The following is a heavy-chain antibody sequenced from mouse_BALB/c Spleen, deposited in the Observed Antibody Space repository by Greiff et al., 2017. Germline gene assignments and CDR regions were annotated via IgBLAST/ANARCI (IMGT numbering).Heavy chain of an antibody. CDR2: ISSGGST. CDR3: ARGYGYDGFDY. CDR1: GFTFSSYA. V-gene: IGHV5-6-5*01. J-gene: IGHJ2*01. Sequence: EVQVVESGGGLVKPGGSLKLSCAASGFTFSSYAMSWVRQTPEKRLEWVASISSGGSTYYPDSVKGRFTITRDNARNILYLQMSSLRSEDTAMYYCARGYGYDGFDYWGQGTTLTVSS. D-gene: IGHD2-2*01.